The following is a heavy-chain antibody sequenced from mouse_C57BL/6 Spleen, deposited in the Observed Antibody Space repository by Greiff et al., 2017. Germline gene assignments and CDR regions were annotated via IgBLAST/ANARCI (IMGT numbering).Heavy chain of an antibody. CDR3: ASYVTPPYRAFDY. D-gene: IGHD3-1*01. V-gene: IGHV7-3*01. CDR1: GFTFTAYY. Sequence: EVKVAASGGGLVQPGGSLCLSCAASGFTFTAYYMRWVRQPPGKALEWLGFISNKANGYTTEYSASVKGRFTISRDNSQSIFYLHMSTLRAEDSATYDCASYVTPPYRAFDYWGQGTTRTVSS. J-gene: IGHJ2*01. CDR2: ISNKANGYTT.